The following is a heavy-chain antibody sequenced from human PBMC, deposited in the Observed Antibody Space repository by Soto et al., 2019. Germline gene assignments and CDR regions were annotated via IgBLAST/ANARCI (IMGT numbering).Heavy chain of an antibody. CDR3: ARAPSGSYPEFDY. D-gene: IGHD1-26*01. CDR1: GFSFGTYW. V-gene: IGHV3-7*03. CDR2: IKEDGSER. Sequence: GGSLRLSCAVSGFSFGTYWMSWVRQAPGKGLEWLASIKEDGSERYYLDSVKGRFTISRDNAKDSLSLQMNSLRGEDTAFYYCARAPSGSYPEFDYWGQGTLVTVS. J-gene: IGHJ4*02.